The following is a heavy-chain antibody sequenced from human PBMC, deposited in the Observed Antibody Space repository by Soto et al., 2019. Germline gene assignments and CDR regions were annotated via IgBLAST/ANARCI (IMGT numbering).Heavy chain of an antibody. J-gene: IGHJ4*02. D-gene: IGHD2-8*02. CDR1: GHTFTGHH. Sequence: QVQLVQSGAEVKKPGASVKVSCKASGHTFTGHHMHWVRQAPGQGLEWMGYIDLHSRNTRYAQKFQGRATKTRDKSITTAYMELSGLKSDDTAVYYCGLETTGTGGFDYWGQRTLVTVSS. V-gene: IGHV1-2*02. CDR2: IDLHSRNT. CDR3: GLETTGTGGFDY.